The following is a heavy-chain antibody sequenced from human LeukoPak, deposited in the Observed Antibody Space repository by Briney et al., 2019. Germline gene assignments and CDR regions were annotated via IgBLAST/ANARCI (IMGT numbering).Heavy chain of an antibody. V-gene: IGHV1-8*01. CDR2: MNPNSGNT. J-gene: IGHJ4*02. D-gene: IGHD3-3*01. CDR3: ARVRFLEWLLYRKYYFDY. Sequence: ASVTVSCTASGYTFTSYDINWVRQAAGQGLEWMGWMNPNSGNTGYAQKFQGRVAMTRNTSISTAYMKLSSLRSEDTAVYYCARVRFLEWLLYRKYYFDYWGQGTLVTVSS. CDR1: GYTFTSYD.